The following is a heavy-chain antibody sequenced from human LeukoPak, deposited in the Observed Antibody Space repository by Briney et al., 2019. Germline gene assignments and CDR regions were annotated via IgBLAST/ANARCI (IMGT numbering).Heavy chain of an antibody. D-gene: IGHD3-22*01. Sequence: SGPTLVNPTQTLTLTCTFSGFSLSTSGMCVSWIRQPPGKALEWLARIEWGDDKYYSTSLKTRLTISKDTSKNQVVLTMTNMDPVDTATYYCARVNSDDSSGYYPLYYMDVWGKGTTVTVSS. CDR2: IEWGDDK. J-gene: IGHJ6*03. V-gene: IGHV2-70*11. CDR1: GFSLSTSGMC. CDR3: ARVNSDDSSGYYPLYYMDV.